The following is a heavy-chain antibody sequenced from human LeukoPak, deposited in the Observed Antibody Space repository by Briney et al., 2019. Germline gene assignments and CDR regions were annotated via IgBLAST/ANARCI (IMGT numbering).Heavy chain of an antibody. CDR2: IWHDGSNK. CDR1: GFTFSHFG. V-gene: IGHV3-33*06. D-gene: IGHD1-26*01. J-gene: IGHJ4*02. CDR3: AKGGKWDVTPFDY. Sequence: GGSLRLSCAASGFTFSHFGMHWVRQAPGKGLEWVAVIWHDGSNKYYGESVKGRFTISRDNSKNTLYLETNSLRVEDTAVYYCAKGGKWDVTPFDYWGQGTLVTVSS.